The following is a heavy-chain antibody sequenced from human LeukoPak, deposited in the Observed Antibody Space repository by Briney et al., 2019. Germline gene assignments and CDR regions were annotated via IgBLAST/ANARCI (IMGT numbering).Heavy chain of an antibody. J-gene: IGHJ2*01. CDR3: ATLSGDHRYFDL. CDR1: GYTLTELS. Sequence: ASVKVSCKVSGYTLTELSMHWVRQAPGKGLEWMGGFDSEDGETIYAQKFQGRVTMSEDTSTDTASMELSRLRSEDTAVYYCATLSGDHRYFDLWGRGTLVTVSS. CDR2: FDSEDGET. V-gene: IGHV1-24*01. D-gene: IGHD2-21*02.